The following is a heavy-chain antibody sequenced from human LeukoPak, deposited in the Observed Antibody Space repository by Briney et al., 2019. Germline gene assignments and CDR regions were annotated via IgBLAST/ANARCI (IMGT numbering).Heavy chain of an antibody. V-gene: IGHV4-61*02. CDR1: GASISSGGNF. CDR2: IYTSGST. D-gene: IGHD1-26*01. Sequence: PSETLSLTCTVSGASISSGGNFWTWIRQPAGKGLEWIGRIYTSGSTNYNPSPKSRVTISADTSKKQFYLKLNSVTAADTAVYYCARDGIEAIDSWGQGTLVIVSS. J-gene: IGHJ4*02. CDR3: ARDGIEAIDS.